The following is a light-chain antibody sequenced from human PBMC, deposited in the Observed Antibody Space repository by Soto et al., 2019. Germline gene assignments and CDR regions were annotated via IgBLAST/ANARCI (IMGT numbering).Light chain of an antibody. CDR1: QSISSY. Sequence: DMRITQSPSSLSASVEDRVTITSRSSQSISSYLNWYQQKPGKAPKLLIYAASSLQSGVPSRFSGSGSGTDFTLTISSLQPEDFATYYCQQSYSTPVTFGGGTKVDIK. CDR2: AAS. V-gene: IGKV1-39*01. CDR3: QQSYSTPVT. J-gene: IGKJ4*01.